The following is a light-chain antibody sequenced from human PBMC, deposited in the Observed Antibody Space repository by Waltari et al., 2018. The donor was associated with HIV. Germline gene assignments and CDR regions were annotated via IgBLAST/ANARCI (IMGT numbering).Light chain of an antibody. CDR3: QQSYGSPFT. CDR1: QSISSY. J-gene: IGKJ3*01. V-gene: IGKV1-39*01. CDR2: AAS. Sequence: DIRVTQSPSSLSASVGDRVTITCRASQSISSYLNWYQQKPGTAPKLLMSAASSSQSGVPSRFSGNGSGTDFTLTISSLQPEDFATYYCQQSYGSPFTFGPGSKLHIK.